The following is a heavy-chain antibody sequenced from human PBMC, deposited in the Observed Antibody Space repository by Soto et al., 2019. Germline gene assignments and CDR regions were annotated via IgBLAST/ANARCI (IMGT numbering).Heavy chain of an antibody. CDR3: ARDRDIVLVPAAPEPDYYYGMDV. D-gene: IGHD2-2*01. CDR2: VNPSGGST. Sequence: GASVKVSCKASGYTFASYYMHWVRQAPGQGLEWMGIVNPSGGSTSYAQKFQGRVTMTRDTSTSTVYMELSSLRSEDTAVYYCARDRDIVLVPAAPEPDYYYGMDVWGQGTTVTSP. CDR1: GYTFASYY. J-gene: IGHJ6*02. V-gene: IGHV1-46*01.